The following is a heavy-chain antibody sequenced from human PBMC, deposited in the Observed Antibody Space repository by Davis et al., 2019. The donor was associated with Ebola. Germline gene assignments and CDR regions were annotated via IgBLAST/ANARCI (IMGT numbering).Heavy chain of an antibody. CDR1: GFTFSSYW. V-gene: IGHV3-7*03. CDR3: AKDMYSGSSVDFDY. CDR2: IKQDGSEI. D-gene: IGHD1-26*01. J-gene: IGHJ4*02. Sequence: GESLKISCAVSGFTFSSYWMSWVRQAPGKGPEWVANIKQDGSEIHYVDSVKGRFTISRDNSKNTLYLQMNSLRAEDTAIYYCAKDMYSGSSVDFDYWGQGTLVTVSS.